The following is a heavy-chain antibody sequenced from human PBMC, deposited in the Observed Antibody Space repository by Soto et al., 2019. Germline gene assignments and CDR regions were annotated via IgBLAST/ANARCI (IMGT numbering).Heavy chain of an antibody. J-gene: IGHJ4*02. V-gene: IGHV5-51*01. D-gene: IGHD5-18*01. CDR3: ARRSGYSYGYYFDY. Sequence: GESLKISCKGSGYRFTNYWIGWVRQMPGKGLEWMGIIYPGDSDTTYSPSFQGQVTILADKSISTAYLQWSSLKASDTAMFYRARRSGYSYGYYFDYWGQGTLVTGSS. CDR1: GYRFTNYW. CDR2: IYPGDSDT.